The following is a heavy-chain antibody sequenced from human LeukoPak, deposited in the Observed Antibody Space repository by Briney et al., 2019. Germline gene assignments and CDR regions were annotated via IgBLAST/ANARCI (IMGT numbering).Heavy chain of an antibody. Sequence: GGSLRLSCAASGFTFSSYSMNWVRQAPGKGLEWFSSISSSSSYIYYADSVKGRFTISRDNAKNSLYLQMNSLRAEDTAVYYCARVTGPAAILNWFDPWGQGTLVTVSS. J-gene: IGHJ5*02. CDR3: ARVTGPAAILNWFDP. CDR2: ISSSSSYI. CDR1: GFTFSSYS. D-gene: IGHD2-2*01. V-gene: IGHV3-21*01.